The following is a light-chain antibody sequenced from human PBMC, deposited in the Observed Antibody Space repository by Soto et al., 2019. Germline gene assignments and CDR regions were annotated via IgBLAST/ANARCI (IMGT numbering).Light chain of an antibody. CDR2: DAS. Sequence: EVVLTQSPDTLSLPPGERATLSCRASQSISSYLAWYQQKPGQAPRLLIYDASSRATGIPARFSGSGSGTDFTLTISSLQAEDVAVYYCQQYYSIPYTFGQGTKLEIK. CDR1: QSISSY. V-gene: IGKV3-11*01. CDR3: QQYYSIPYT. J-gene: IGKJ2*01.